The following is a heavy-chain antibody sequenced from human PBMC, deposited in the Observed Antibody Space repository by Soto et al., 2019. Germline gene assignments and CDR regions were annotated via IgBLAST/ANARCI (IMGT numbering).Heavy chain of an antibody. V-gene: IGHV1-46*01. Sequence: ASVKVSCKASGYTFTSYYMHWVRQAPGQGLEWMGIINPSGGSTSYAQKFQGRVTMTRDTSTSTVYMELSSLRSEDTAVYYCARVREGKKYDSSLFDTWGQGTLVTVSS. J-gene: IGHJ5*02. CDR3: ARVREGKKYDSSLFDT. CDR1: GYTFTSYY. D-gene: IGHD3-22*01. CDR2: INPSGGST.